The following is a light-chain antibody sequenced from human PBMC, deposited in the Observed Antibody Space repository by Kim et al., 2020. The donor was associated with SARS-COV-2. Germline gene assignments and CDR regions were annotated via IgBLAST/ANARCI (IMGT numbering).Light chain of an antibody. CDR1: NIGSKS. CDR3: QGWDSSSDHRV. CDR2: YDS. J-gene: IGLJ3*02. V-gene: IGLV3-21*04. Sequence: SYELTQPPSVSVAPGKTARITCGGNNIGSKSVHWYQQKPGQAPVLVIYYDSDRPSGIPERFSGSNSGNTATLTINRVEAGAEADYYCQGWDSSSDHRVFG.